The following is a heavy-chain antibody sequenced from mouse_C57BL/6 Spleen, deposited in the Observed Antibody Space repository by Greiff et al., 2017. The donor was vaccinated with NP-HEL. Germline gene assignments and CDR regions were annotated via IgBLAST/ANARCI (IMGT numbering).Heavy chain of an antibody. D-gene: IGHD1-1*01. CDR3: ERGYYGSSYFWYFDV. Sequence: QVQLQQPGAELVKPGASVKLSCKASGYTFTSYWMHWVKQRPGRGLEWIGRIDPNSGGTKYNEKFKSKATLTVDKPSSTAYMQLSSLTSEDSAVYYCERGYYGSSYFWYFDVWGTGTTVTVSS. CDR1: GYTFTSYW. J-gene: IGHJ1*03. CDR2: IDPNSGGT. V-gene: IGHV1-72*01.